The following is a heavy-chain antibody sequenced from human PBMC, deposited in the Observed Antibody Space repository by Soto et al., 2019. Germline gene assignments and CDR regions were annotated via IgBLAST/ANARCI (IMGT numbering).Heavy chain of an antibody. V-gene: IGHV1-58*01. D-gene: IGHD5-12*01. CDR3: ATGRDGYNPAFDY. CDR1: GFSFSNSA. CDR2: IIVGSGGT. Sequence: SVKVSCKTSGFSFSNSAVQWVRQARGQRLEWIGWIIVGSGGTKYAQELQQRLTITRDMSTNTAYMELRSLRSDDTAVYYCATGRDGYNPAFDYWGQGTLVTVSS. J-gene: IGHJ4*02.